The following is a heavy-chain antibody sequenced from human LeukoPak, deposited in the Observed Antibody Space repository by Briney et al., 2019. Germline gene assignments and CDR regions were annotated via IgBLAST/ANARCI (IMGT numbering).Heavy chain of an antibody. D-gene: IGHD3-10*01. CDR1: GFTFSRYS. V-gene: IGHV3-48*02. CDR3: ARDSGTALRRYYYYMDV. Sequence: PGGSLRLSCAASGFTFSRYSMNWVRQAPGKGLEWVSYISSSSSTIYYADSVKGRFTISRDNAKNSLYLQMNSLRDEDTAVYYCARDSGTALRRYYYYMDVWGKGTTVTVSS. CDR2: ISSSSSTI. J-gene: IGHJ6*03.